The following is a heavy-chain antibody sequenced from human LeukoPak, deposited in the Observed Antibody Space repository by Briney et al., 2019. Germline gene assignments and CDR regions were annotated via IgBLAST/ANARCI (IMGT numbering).Heavy chain of an antibody. D-gene: IGHD3-9*01. CDR1: GYTFTSYD. Sequence: ASVKVSCKASGYTFTSYDINWVRQAPGQGLEWMGWINPNSGGTNYAQKFQGRVTMTRDTSISTAYMELSRLRSDDTAVYYCARRGVLRYFDYGMDVWGQGTTVTVSS. J-gene: IGHJ6*02. V-gene: IGHV1-2*02. CDR2: INPNSGGT. CDR3: ARRGVLRYFDYGMDV.